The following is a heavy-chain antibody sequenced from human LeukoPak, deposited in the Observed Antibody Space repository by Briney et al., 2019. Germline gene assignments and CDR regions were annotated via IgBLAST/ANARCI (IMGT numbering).Heavy chain of an antibody. CDR1: GFTFSTYN. CDR2: ISSGGSYI. D-gene: IGHD1-1*01. V-gene: IGHV3-21*01. J-gene: IGHJ4*02. CDR3: ARDEGNAFDY. Sequence: GGSLRLSCGASGFTFSTYNMNWVRQAPGKGPEWVSSISSGGSYIYYADSVKDRFTISRDNAKKSLYLQMNSLRAEDTAVYYCARDEGNAFDYGGQGPLVTVSS.